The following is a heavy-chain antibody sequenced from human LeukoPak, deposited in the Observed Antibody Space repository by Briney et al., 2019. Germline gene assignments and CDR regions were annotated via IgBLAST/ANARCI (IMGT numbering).Heavy chain of an antibody. CDR1: GSTFSSYW. V-gene: IGHV3-74*01. Sequence: GGSPRLSCAAPGSTFSSYWTHWVRQAPGKGLVWVSRINSDGSTTNYADPVKGRFTISRDNAETTLYLQMNSLRDEETAVYYCTRRVSATRWFDPWGQGTLVTVSS. CDR3: TRRVSATRWFDP. CDR2: INSDGSTT. J-gene: IGHJ5*02. D-gene: IGHD2-15*01.